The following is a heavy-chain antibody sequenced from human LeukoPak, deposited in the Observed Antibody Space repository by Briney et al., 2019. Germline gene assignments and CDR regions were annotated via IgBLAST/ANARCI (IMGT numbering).Heavy chain of an antibody. Sequence: ASVKVSCKASGYTFTAYYMHWVRQAPGQGLEWMGWINPNSGDTKIAQKFQGRVTMTRDTSISTAYMELSSLRSDDTAVYYCARTWGTGTTNWFDPWGQGTLVTVSS. CDR3: ARTWGTGTTNWFDP. V-gene: IGHV1-2*02. J-gene: IGHJ5*02. D-gene: IGHD1-7*01. CDR2: INPNSGDT. CDR1: GYTFTAYY.